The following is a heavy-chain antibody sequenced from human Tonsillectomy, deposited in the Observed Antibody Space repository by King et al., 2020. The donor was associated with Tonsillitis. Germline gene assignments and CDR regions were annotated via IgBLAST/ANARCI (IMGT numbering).Heavy chain of an antibody. J-gene: IGHJ6*02. CDR2: IIPIFGTA. D-gene: IGHD2-8*01. Sequence: QLVQSGAEVKKPGSSVKVSCKASGGTFSSYAISWVRQAPGQGLEWMGGIIPIFGTANYAQKFQGRVTISADESTSTAYMELSSLRSEDTAVYYCSRGNFKMVYAILDYYYGMDVWGHGTTVTVSS. CDR3: SRGNFKMVYAILDYYYGMDV. V-gene: IGHV1-69*01. CDR1: GGTFSSYA.